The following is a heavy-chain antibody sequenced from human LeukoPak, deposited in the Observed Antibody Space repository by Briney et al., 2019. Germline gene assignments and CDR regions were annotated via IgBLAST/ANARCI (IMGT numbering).Heavy chain of an antibody. CDR1: GGSFSGYY. J-gene: IGHJ4*02. CDR2: INHSGST. V-gene: IGHV4-34*01. D-gene: IGHD3-16*01. Sequence: SETLSLACAVYGGSFSGYYWSWIRQPPRKGLEWIGEINHSGSTNYNPSLKSRVTISVDTSKNQFSLKLSSVTAADTAVYYCARVWGSGTFDYWGQGTLVTVSS. CDR3: ARVWGSGTFDY.